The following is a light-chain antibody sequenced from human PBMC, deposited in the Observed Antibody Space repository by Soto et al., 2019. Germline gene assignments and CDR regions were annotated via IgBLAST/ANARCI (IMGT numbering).Light chain of an antibody. Sequence: QSALTQPPSASGSPGQSVTISCTGPSSDVGGYNYVSWYQQHPGKAPKLMIYEVTKRPSGVPDRFSGSKSGNTASLTVSGLQAEDEADYYCSSYADSNSYVFGTGTKVTVL. CDR1: SSDVGGYNY. J-gene: IGLJ1*01. V-gene: IGLV2-8*01. CDR2: EVT. CDR3: SSYADSNSYV.